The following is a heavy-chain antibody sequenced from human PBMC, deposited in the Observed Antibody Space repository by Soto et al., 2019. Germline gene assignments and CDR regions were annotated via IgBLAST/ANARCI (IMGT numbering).Heavy chain of an antibody. J-gene: IGHJ4*02. CDR3: ATSYGSGYRAFDS. CDR2: INPILSMS. CDR1: GDTFNFYS. Sequence: QVQLVQSGADVQRPGSSVRVSCKASGDTFNFYSINWVRQAPGLGLQWMGRINPILSMSNYAPSFQGRVTRTADKSTSTAYMELSSLRSEDTAMYYCATSYGSGYRAFDSWGQGALVTVSS. D-gene: IGHD3-10*01. V-gene: IGHV1-69*02.